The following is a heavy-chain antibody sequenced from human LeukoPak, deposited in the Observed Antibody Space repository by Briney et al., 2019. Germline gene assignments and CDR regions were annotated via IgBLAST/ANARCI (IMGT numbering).Heavy chain of an antibody. CDR3: AKELKVAYYGSGSYYIVDY. Sequence: ASXFTFSSYAMSWVRQAPGKGLEWVSXISGSGGSTYYADSVKGRFTISRDNSKNTLYLQMNSLRAEDTAVYYCAKELKVAYYGSGSYYIVDYWGQGTLVTVSS. V-gene: IGHV3-23*01. J-gene: IGHJ4*02. CDR1: XFTFSSYA. D-gene: IGHD3-10*01. CDR2: ISGSGGST.